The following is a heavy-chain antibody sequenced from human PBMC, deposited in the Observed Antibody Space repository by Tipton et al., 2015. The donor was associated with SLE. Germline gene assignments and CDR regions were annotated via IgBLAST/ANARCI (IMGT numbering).Heavy chain of an antibody. J-gene: IGHJ5*02. CDR1: GFTFSDYG. CDR2: IYYSGST. CDR3: AKNHGACWFDP. Sequence: LRLSCAASGFTFSDYGMHWVRQAPGKGLEWIGSIYYSGSTYYNPSLKSRVTISVDTSKNQFSLKLSSVTAADTAVYYCAKNHGACWFDPWGQGTLVTVSS. D-gene: IGHD3-10*01. V-gene: IGHV4-38-2*01.